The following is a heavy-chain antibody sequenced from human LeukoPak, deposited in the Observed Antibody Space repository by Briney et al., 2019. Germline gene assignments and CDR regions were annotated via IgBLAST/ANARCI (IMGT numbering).Heavy chain of an antibody. CDR3: RGYGSGSYYVYYGMDV. Sequence: SETLSLTCTVSGGSISSYYWSWIRQPPGKGLEWIGYIYYSGSTNYNPSLKSRVTISVDTSKNQFSLKLSSVTAADTAVYYCRGYGSGSYYVYYGMDVWGQGTTVTVSS. D-gene: IGHD3-10*01. J-gene: IGHJ6*02. CDR2: IYYSGST. CDR1: GGSISSYY. V-gene: IGHV4-59*08.